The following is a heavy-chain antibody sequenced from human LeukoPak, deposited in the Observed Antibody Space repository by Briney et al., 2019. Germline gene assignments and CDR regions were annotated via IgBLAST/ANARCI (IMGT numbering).Heavy chain of an antibody. CDR3: ARPYSSGWYSDY. CDR1: GGSISSSSYY. J-gene: IGHJ4*02. CDR2: IYYSGST. Sequence: SEPCPFTCTVSGGSISSSSYYWGWIRQPPGKGLEWIGSIYYSGSTYYNPSLKSRVTISVDTSKNQFSLKLSSVTAADTAVYYCARPYSSGWYSDYWGQGTLVTVSS. D-gene: IGHD6-19*01. V-gene: IGHV4-39*01.